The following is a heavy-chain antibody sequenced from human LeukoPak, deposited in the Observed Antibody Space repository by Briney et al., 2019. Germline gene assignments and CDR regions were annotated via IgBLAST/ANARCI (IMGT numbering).Heavy chain of an antibody. CDR3: AKEDSGYDLDY. Sequence: GGSPRLSCAATGFNFSSYAMSWVRQAPGKGLKWVSAISGSGGSTYYADSVKGRFTISRDNSKNTLYLQMNSLRAEDTAVYYCAKEDSGYDLDYWGQGTLVTVSS. J-gene: IGHJ4*02. CDR1: GFNFSSYA. D-gene: IGHD5-12*01. CDR2: ISGSGGST. V-gene: IGHV3-23*01.